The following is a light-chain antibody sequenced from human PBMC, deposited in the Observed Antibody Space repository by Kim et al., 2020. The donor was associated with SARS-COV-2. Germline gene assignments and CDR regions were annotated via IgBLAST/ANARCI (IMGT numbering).Light chain of an antibody. V-gene: IGLV2-11*01. CDR2: DVS. Sequence: GQSVTISCAGTSSDVGTYNYVSWYLQHPDKAPKLMIYDVSKRPSGVPDRFSASKSGNTASLTISGLQAEDEADYYCCSYAGSYSWVFGGGTQLTVL. CDR3: CSYAGSYSWV. J-gene: IGLJ3*02. CDR1: SSDVGTYNY.